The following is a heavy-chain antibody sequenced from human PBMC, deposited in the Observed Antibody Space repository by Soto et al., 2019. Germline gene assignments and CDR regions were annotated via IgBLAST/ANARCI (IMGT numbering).Heavy chain of an antibody. Sequence: QLQLQESGPGLVQPAETLSLTCTVSGGSISSSTYYWDWIRQPPGTGLEWIGAMYYTGNKNYNPSLESRVTMSVDTSKNQFSLKLSSVTPTDTAVYYCARRSSSSLGSLFDPWGRGILVTVSS. CDR2: MYYTGNK. J-gene: IGHJ5*02. CDR1: GGSISSSTYY. CDR3: ARRSSSSLGSLFDP. D-gene: IGHD6-6*01. V-gene: IGHV4-39*01.